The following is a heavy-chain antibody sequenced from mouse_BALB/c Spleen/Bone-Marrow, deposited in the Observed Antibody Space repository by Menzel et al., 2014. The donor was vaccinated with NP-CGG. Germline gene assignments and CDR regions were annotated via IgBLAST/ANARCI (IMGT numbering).Heavy chain of an antibody. CDR1: GYSITSDYA. V-gene: IGHV3-2*02. J-gene: IGHJ2*01. CDR2: ISYSGST. Sequence: EVKLMESGPGPVKPSQSLSLTCTVTGYSITSDYAWNWIRQFPGNKLEWMGYISYSGSTSYNPSLKSRISITRDTSKNQFFLQLNSVTTEDTATYYCARDYFDYWGQATTLTVSS. CDR3: ARDYFDY.